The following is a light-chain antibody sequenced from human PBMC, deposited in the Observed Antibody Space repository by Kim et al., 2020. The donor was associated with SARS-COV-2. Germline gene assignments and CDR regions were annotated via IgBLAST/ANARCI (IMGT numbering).Light chain of an antibody. J-gene: IGLJ3*02. Sequence: NFMLTQPPSVSESPGKTVTISCTRTSGFIASDYVQWYQQRPGSAPTTVIYEDNLRPSGVPDRFSGSIDSSSNTASLTISGLETEDEADYYCQSFAGSPWVFGGGTQLTVL. CDR1: SGFIASDY. CDR3: QSFAGSPWV. V-gene: IGLV6-57*04. CDR2: EDN.